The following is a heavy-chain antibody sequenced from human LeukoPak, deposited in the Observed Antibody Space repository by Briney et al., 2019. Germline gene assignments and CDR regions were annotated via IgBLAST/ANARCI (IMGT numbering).Heavy chain of an antibody. D-gene: IGHD3-22*01. Sequence: GRSLRLSCAASGCTFSSYVMHWVRQAPGKGLEWVAVISYDGSNKYYADSVKGRFTISRDNSKNTLYLQMNSLRAEDTAVYYCARRGITMIVGDAFDIWGQGTMVTVSS. CDR2: ISYDGSNK. V-gene: IGHV3-30-3*01. CDR1: GCTFSSYV. CDR3: ARRGITMIVGDAFDI. J-gene: IGHJ3*02.